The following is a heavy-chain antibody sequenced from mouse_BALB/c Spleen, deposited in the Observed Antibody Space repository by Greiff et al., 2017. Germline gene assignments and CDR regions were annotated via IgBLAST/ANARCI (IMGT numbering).Heavy chain of an antibody. J-gene: IGHJ3*01. CDR1: AYTFTSYW. Sequence: QVQLQQPGAELVKPGASVKLSCKASAYTFTSYWMHWVKQRPGQGLEWIGEINPSNGRTNYNEKFKSKATLTVDKSSSTAYMQLSSLTSEDSAVYYCASLLSTEGFAYWGQGTLVTVSA. D-gene: IGHD2-10*01. CDR3: ASLLSTEGFAY. V-gene: IGHV1S81*02. CDR2: INPSNGRT.